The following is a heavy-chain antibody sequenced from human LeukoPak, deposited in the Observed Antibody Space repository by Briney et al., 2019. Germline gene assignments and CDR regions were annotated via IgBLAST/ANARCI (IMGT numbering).Heavy chain of an antibody. Sequence: PSETLSLTCTVSGGSISSYYWSWIRQPPGKGLEWIGYIYYSGSTNYNPSLKSRVTISVDTSKNQFSLKLSSVTAADTAVYYCARGGRRSWFDPWGQGTLVTVSS. CDR3: ARGGRRSWFDP. V-gene: IGHV4-59*01. CDR1: GGSISSYY. J-gene: IGHJ5*02. CDR2: IYYSGST.